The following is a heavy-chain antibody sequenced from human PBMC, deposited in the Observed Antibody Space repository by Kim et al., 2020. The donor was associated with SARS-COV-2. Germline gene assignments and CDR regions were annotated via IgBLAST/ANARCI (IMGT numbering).Heavy chain of an antibody. CDR3: APKGGYSSGWYSIYYYGMDV. D-gene: IGHD6-19*01. V-gene: IGHV3-23*01. Sequence: GRFTISRDNSKNTRYLQMNSLRAEDTAVYYCAPKGGYSSGWYSIYYYGMDVWGQGTTVTVSS. J-gene: IGHJ6*02.